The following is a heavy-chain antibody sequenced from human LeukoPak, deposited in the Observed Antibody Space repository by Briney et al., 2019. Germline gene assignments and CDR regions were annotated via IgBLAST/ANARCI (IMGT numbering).Heavy chain of an antibody. D-gene: IGHD1-1*01. V-gene: IGHV3-30*18. J-gene: IGHJ4*02. CDR1: GFTFRSYG. Sequence: GGSLRLSCVASGFTFRSYGMHWVRQAPGKGLEWVAVISYDGSNKYYADSVKGRFTISRDNYKNTLYLQMNSLRAEDTAVYYCAKMFTRVGGGVYWGQGTLVTVSS. CDR3: AKMFTRVGGGVY. CDR2: ISYDGSNK.